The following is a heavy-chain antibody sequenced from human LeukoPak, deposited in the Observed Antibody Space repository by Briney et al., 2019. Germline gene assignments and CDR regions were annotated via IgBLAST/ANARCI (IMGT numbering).Heavy chain of an antibody. CDR3: TRDDCSSTSCYSGFGY. CDR2: IRSKAYGGTT. CDR1: GFTFGDYA. J-gene: IGHJ4*02. V-gene: IGHV3-49*04. D-gene: IGHD2-2*01. Sequence: GGSLRLSCTASGFTFGDYAMSWVRQAPGKGLEWVGFIRSKAYGGTTEYAASVKGRFTISRDDYKSIAYLQMNSLKTEDTAVYYCTRDDCSSTSCYSGFGYWGQGTLVTVSS.